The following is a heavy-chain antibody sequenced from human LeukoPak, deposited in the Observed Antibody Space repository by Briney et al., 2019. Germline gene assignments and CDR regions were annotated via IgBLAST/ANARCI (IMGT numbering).Heavy chain of an antibody. CDR1: GGSFSGYY. V-gene: IGHV4-34*01. CDR2: INHSGST. D-gene: IGHD2-2*01. Sequence: SETLSLTCAVYGGSFSGYYWSWIRQPPGKGLEWIGEINHSGSTNYNPSLKSRVTISVDTSKNQFSLKLSSVTAADTAVYYCAGGPEGFNSTSCVGGRRWFEPWGQGTLVTVSS. CDR3: AGGPEGFNSTSCVGGRRWFEP. J-gene: IGHJ5*02.